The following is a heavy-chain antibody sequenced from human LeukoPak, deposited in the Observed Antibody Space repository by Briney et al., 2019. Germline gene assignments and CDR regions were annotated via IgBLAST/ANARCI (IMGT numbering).Heavy chain of an antibody. CDR1: GFTFSSYG. CDR3: AKDQSRIVVVTTYYYYYGMDV. CDR2: ISYDGSNK. J-gene: IGHJ6*02. V-gene: IGHV3-30*18. D-gene: IGHD3-22*01. Sequence: GGSLRLSCAASGFTFSSYGMHWVRQAPGKGLEWVAVISYDGSNKYYADSVKGRFTISRDNSKNTLYLQMNSLRAEDTAVYYCAKDQSRIVVVTTYYYYYGMDVWGQGTTVTVSS.